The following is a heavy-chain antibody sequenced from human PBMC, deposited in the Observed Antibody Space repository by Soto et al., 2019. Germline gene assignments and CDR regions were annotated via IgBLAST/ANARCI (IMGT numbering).Heavy chain of an antibody. Sequence: SVKVSCKASGYTFTSYTISWVRQAPGQGLEWMGRIIPMLAIANYAQKFQGRVTITADESTSTAYMELSSLRSEDTAVYYCASHYDSGGYYYRGLDYWGQGTLVTVSS. CDR2: IIPMLAIA. V-gene: IGHV1-69*02. CDR3: ASHYDSGGYYYRGLDY. D-gene: IGHD3-22*01. CDR1: GYTFTSYT. J-gene: IGHJ4*02.